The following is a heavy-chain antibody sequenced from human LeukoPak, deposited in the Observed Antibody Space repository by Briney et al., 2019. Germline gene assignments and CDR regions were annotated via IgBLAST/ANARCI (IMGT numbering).Heavy chain of an antibody. Sequence: SGTLSLTCAVSGGSISSSDWWSWVRQPPGKGLEWIGEIYHSGSTNYNPSLKSRVTISVDTSKNQFSLKLSSVTAADTAVYYCARGHLYSYGTFDYWGQGTLVTVSS. CDR1: GGSISSSDW. J-gene: IGHJ4*02. CDR2: IYHSGST. D-gene: IGHD5-18*01. V-gene: IGHV4-4*02. CDR3: ARGHLYSYGTFDY.